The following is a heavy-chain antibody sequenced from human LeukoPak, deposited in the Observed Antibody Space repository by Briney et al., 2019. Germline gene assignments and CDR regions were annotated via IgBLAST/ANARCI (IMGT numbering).Heavy chain of an antibody. J-gene: IGHJ4*02. Sequence: KPSETRSLTCAVYGGSLSGYYWSWIRQPPGKGLERIGEINHSGSTNYNPSLKSRVTISVDTSKNQFSLKLSSVTAADTAVYYCARGAQWLVDYWGQGTLVTVSS. CDR2: INHSGST. CDR3: ARGAQWLVDY. V-gene: IGHV4-34*01. D-gene: IGHD6-19*01. CDR1: GGSLSGYY.